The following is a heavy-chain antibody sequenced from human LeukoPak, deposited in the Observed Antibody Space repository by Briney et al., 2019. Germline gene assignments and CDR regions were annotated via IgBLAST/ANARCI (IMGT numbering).Heavy chain of an antibody. CDR1: GLTVSSSY. Sequence: GGSLRLSCAASGLTVSSSYMSWVRQAPGKGLEWVSVIYSGGSTYYADSVKGRFTISRDNSKNTLYLQMNSLRAEDTAVYYCARGLLWFGELFPHSFDYWGQGTLITVSS. D-gene: IGHD3-10*01. CDR3: ARGLLWFGELFPHSFDY. J-gene: IGHJ4*02. V-gene: IGHV3-53*01. CDR2: IYSGGST.